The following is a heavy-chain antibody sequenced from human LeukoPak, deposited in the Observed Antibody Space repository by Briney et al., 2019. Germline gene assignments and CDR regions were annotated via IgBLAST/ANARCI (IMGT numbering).Heavy chain of an antibody. CDR3: ARDNSVGDNAWWFDP. CDR1: GYTFTCYY. D-gene: IGHD1-26*01. Sequence: ASVKVSCKASGYTFTCYYMHWVRQAPGEGLEWMGIINPSGGSTSYAQKFQGRVTMTRDMSTSTDYMELSSLRSEDTAIYYCARDNSVGDNAWWFDPWGQGTLVTVSS. V-gene: IGHV1-46*01. CDR2: INPSGGST. J-gene: IGHJ5*02.